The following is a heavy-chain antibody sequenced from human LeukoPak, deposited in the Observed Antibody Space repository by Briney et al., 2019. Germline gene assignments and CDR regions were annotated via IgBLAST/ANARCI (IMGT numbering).Heavy chain of an antibody. CDR2: IYDSGST. V-gene: IGHV4-59*01. CDR3: ASLTTADAFDI. Sequence: SETLSLTCTVSGGSISPYYWSWIRQPPGKGLEWVGYIYDSGSTNYNPSLKSRVTISVDTSKNQFSLKVSSVTAADTAVYYCASLTTADAFDIWGQGTMVTVSS. D-gene: IGHD3-22*01. J-gene: IGHJ3*02. CDR1: GGSISPYY.